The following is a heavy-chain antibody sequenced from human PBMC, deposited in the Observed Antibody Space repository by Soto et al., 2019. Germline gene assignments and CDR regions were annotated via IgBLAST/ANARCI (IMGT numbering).Heavy chain of an antibody. D-gene: IGHD3-9*01. J-gene: IGHJ4*02. CDR3: ARQVDILTGIEA. CDR2: IDPSDSYT. CDR1: GYSFTSYW. V-gene: IGHV5-10-1*01. Sequence: GESLKISCKGSGYSFTSYWISWGRQMPGKGLEWMGRIDPSDSYTNYSPSFQGHVTISADKSISTAYLQWSSLKASDTAMYYCARQVDILTGIEAWGQGTLVTVSS.